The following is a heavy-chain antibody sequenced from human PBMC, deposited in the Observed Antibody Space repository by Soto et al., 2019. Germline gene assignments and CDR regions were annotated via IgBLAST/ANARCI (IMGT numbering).Heavy chain of an antibody. CDR2: ISYDGSNK. Sequence: QVQLVESGGGVVQPGRSLRLSCAASGFTFSSYAMHWVRQAPGKGLEWVAVISYDGSNKYYADSVKGRFTISRDNSKNTLYLQMNSLRAEDTAVYYCAKDDYYNSSADYYYYYGMDVWGQGTTVTVSS. CDR3: AKDDYYNSSADYYYYYGMDV. D-gene: IGHD3-22*01. V-gene: IGHV3-30-3*01. CDR1: GFTFSSYA. J-gene: IGHJ6*02.